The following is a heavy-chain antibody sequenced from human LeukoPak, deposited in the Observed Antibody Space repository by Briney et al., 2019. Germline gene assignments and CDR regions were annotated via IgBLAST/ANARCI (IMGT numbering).Heavy chain of an antibody. CDR2: VSGSGDST. V-gene: IGHV3-23*01. D-gene: IGHD1-14*01. CDR1: GFTFNNYA. Sequence: PGGSLRLSCAASGFTFNNYAMNWVRKAPGKGLEWVSAVSGSGDSTYYANSVRGRFTISRDNSKNTLYLQMNSLRAEDTAVYYCAKDFPDTRRGHYFDYWGQGTLVTVSS. CDR3: AKDFPDTRRGHYFDY. J-gene: IGHJ4*02.